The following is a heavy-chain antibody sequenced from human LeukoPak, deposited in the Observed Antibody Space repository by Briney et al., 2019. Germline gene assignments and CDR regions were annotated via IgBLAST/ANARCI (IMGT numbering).Heavy chain of an antibody. D-gene: IGHD1-20*01. CDR1: GFTFSSYA. Sequence: GGSLRLSCAASGFTFSSYAMHWVRQAPGKGLEWVAVISYDGSNKYYADSVKGRFTISRDNSKNTLYLQMNSLRAEDTAVYYCARSITGTQYYYYYMDVWGKGTTVTVSS. CDR2: ISYDGSNK. CDR3: ARSITGTQYYYYYMDV. J-gene: IGHJ6*03. V-gene: IGHV3-30*04.